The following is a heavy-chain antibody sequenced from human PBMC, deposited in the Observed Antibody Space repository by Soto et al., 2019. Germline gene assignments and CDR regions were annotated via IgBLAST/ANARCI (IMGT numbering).Heavy chain of an antibody. J-gene: IGHJ5*02. CDR2: IYDSENT. Sequence: TLSLTCTVSGVSVSGGRYYWSWFRQFPGKGLELIGYIYDSENTYYNPSLRSRVAISADTSRNQFSLDLTSVTVADTAVYFCARSPTDCSRAKCFKGWFDPWGEGTLVTVSS. CDR3: ARSPTDCSRAKCFKGWFDP. CDR1: GVSVSGGRYY. V-gene: IGHV4-31*03. D-gene: IGHD2-2*01.